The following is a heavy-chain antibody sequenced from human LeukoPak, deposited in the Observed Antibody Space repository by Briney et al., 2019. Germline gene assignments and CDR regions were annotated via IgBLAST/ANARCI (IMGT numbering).Heavy chain of an antibody. J-gene: IGHJ4*02. CDR2: ISWNSGSI. CDR3: AKVQGYWYYFDY. CDR1: GFTFDDYA. D-gene: IGHD2-8*02. V-gene: IGHV3-9*01. Sequence: SLRLSCAASGFTFDDYAMHWVRQAPGKGLEWVSGISWNSGSIGYADSVKGRFTISRDNAKNSLYLQMNSLRAEDTALYYCAKVQGYWYYFDYWGQGTLVTVSS.